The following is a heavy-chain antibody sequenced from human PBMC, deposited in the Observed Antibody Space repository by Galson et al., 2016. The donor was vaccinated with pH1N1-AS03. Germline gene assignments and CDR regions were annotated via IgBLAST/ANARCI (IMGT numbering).Heavy chain of an antibody. J-gene: IGHJ6*02. V-gene: IGHV3-7*03. CDR2: IKQDGNVK. Sequence: SLRLSCAASGFIFSSYWMGWVRQAPGKGLEWVANIKQDGNVKYYVDSVKGRFTISRDNAKNSLYLQMNSLRAEDTAVYYCARYREINTPRVKPPYYGMDVWGQGTTVTVSS. CDR3: ARYREINTPRVKPPYYGMDV. D-gene: IGHD5-18*01. CDR1: GFIFSSYW.